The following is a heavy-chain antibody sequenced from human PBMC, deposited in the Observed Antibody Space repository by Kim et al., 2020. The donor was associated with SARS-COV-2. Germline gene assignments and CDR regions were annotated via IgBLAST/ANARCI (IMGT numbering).Heavy chain of an antibody. J-gene: IGHJ4*02. CDR1: GFNISINY. D-gene: IGHD6-19*01. CDR3: ATRSVSAPR. V-gene: IGHV3-53*01. CDR2: IYSGGGT. Sequence: GGSLRLSCAASGFNISINYMTWVRQAPGKGLGWVSLIYSGGGTDYAKSVKGRFSISRDKSKNTLFLQMNGLRAEDTAVYYCATRSVSAPRWGQGTLVTVSS.